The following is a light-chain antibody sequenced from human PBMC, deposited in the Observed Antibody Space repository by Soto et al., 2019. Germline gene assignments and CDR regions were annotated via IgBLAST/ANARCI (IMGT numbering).Light chain of an antibody. CDR2: LHSDGSH. CDR1: SGHSNYA. Sequence: QLVLTQSPSASASLGASVKLTCTLSSGHSNYAIAWHQLQPEKGPRYLMKLHSDGSHIKGDGIPDRFSGSSSGAERYLTISSLQSEDEADYYCQTWGTGIQVFGGGTKLTVL. V-gene: IGLV4-69*01. CDR3: QTWGTGIQV. J-gene: IGLJ2*01.